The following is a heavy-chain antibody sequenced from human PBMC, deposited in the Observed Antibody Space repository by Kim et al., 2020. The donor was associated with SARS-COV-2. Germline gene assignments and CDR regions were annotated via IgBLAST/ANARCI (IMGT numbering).Heavy chain of an antibody. V-gene: IGHV4-31*03. CDR1: GGSISSGGYY. CDR3: ARVSFYYDSSGYDYYFDY. J-gene: IGHJ4*02. CDR2: IYYSGST. D-gene: IGHD3-22*01. Sequence: SETLSLTCTVSGGSISSGGYYWSWIRQHPGKGLEWIGYIYYSGSTYYNPSLKSRVTISVDTSKNQFSLKLSSVTAADTAVYYCARVSFYYDSSGYDYYFDYWGQGTLVTVSS.